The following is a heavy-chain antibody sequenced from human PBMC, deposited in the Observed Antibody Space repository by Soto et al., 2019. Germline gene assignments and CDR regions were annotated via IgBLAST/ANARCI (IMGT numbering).Heavy chain of an antibody. V-gene: IGHV2-5*02. D-gene: IGHD3-22*01. CDR3: ATSSGYYRDFDY. CDR1: GFSLSTSGVG. Sequence: QITLKESGPTLVKPTQTLTLTCTFSGFSLSTSGVGVGWIRQPPGKALEWLALIYWDDDRRYSPSLKSRLTITKDTSKNQVVLTMTNMDPVDTATYYCATSSGYYRDFDYWGQGTLVTVSS. CDR2: IYWDDDR. J-gene: IGHJ4*02.